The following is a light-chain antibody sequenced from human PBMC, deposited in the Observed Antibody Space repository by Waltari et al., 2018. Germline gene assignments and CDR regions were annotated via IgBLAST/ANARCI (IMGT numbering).Light chain of an antibody. Sequence: DIVMTQTPLSLSVTPGQPVSISCKSSQSLVHNNGRTYLNWYLQRPGQPPQLLIYEVSNRFSGVPDRFSGSGSGTDFTLRISRVEAEDVWVYYCLQSLQFLTFGGGTKVETK. CDR1: QSLVHNNGRTY. CDR2: EVS. CDR3: LQSLQFLT. J-gene: IGKJ4*01. V-gene: IGKV2D-29*01.